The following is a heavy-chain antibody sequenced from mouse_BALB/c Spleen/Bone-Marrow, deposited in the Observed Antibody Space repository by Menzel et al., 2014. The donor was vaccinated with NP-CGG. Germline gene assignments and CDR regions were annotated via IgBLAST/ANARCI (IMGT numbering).Heavy chain of an antibody. J-gene: IGHJ4*01. Sequence: VQGVESGPELVKPGASVKMSCKASGYTFTDYVISWVKQRTGQGLEWIGEIDPGRGSSFYNEKFKAKATLTADKSANTAYIQLSSLTSEDSAVYFCARDGNYAALDYWGQGTSVTVSS. V-gene: IGHV1-77*01. CDR3: ARDGNYAALDY. CDR2: IDPGRGSS. D-gene: IGHD2-1*01. CDR1: GYTFTDYV.